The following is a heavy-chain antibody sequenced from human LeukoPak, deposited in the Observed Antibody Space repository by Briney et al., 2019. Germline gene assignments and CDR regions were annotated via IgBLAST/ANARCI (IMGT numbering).Heavy chain of an antibody. CDR2: ISGSNGNT. CDR1: GYTFTRYG. V-gene: IGHV1-18*01. J-gene: IGHJ4*02. Sequence: GASVKVSCKASGYTFTRYGMSWVRQAPGQGLEWMGWISGSNGNTNYAQKLQGRVTMTTDTSTGTAYMELRSLRSDDTAVYYCARSGRGTYYYFDHWGQGTLVTVSS. CDR3: ARSGRGTYYYFDH. D-gene: IGHD1-26*01.